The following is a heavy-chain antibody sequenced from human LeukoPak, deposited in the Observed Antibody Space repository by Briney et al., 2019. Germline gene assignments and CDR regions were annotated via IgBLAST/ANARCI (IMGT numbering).Heavy chain of an antibody. V-gene: IGHV3-15*01. CDR3: STGGVNWNYVGF. CDR2: VKSKSAGGTT. CDR1: GFTFNNAW. D-gene: IGHD1-7*01. J-gene: IGHJ4*02. Sequence: GGSLRLSCGASGFTFNNAWMNWVRQAPGKGLEWVARVKSKSAGGTTDYAAPVKGRFTISRDDSKSTLHLQMNSLNTEDTAMYYCSTGGVNWNYVGFWGQGTLVTVSS.